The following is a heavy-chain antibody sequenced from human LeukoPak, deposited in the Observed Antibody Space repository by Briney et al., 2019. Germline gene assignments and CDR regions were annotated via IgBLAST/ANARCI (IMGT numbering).Heavy chain of an antibody. CDR3: ARAQDNYDFWSGYLHYFDY. D-gene: IGHD3-3*01. V-gene: IGHV3-64*01. J-gene: IGHJ4*02. Sequence: TGGSLRLSCAASGFTFSSYAMHWVRQAPGKGLEYVSAISSNGGSTYYANSVKGRFTISRDNSKNTLYLQMGSMRAEDMAVYYCARAQDNYDFWSGYLHYFDYWGQGTLVTVSS. CDR1: GFTFSSYA. CDR2: ISSNGGST.